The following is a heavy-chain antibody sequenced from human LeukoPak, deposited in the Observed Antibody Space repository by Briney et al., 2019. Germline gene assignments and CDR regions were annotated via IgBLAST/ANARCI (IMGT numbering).Heavy chain of an antibody. Sequence: PGRSLRLSCAASGFTFSSYAMHWVRQAPGKGLEWVAVISYDGSNKYYADSVKGRFTISRDNSKNTLYLQMNSLRAEDTAVYYCARTAVAGHDAFDIGGQGTMVTVSS. V-gene: IGHV3-30*04. CDR2: ISYDGSNK. CDR3: ARTAVAGHDAFDI. D-gene: IGHD6-19*01. CDR1: GFTFSSYA. J-gene: IGHJ3*02.